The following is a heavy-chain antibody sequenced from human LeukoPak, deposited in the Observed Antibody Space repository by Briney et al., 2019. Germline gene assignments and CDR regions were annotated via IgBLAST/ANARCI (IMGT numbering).Heavy chain of an antibody. CDR2: INHSGST. Sequence: PSETLSLTCAVYGGSFSGYYWSWIRQPPGKGLEWIGEINHSGSTNYNPSLKSRVTIPVDTSKNQFSLKLSSVTAADTAVYYCARLGRHARSWGQGTLVTVSS. CDR3: ARLGRHARS. J-gene: IGHJ5*02. CDR1: GGSFSGYY. V-gene: IGHV4-34*01. D-gene: IGHD1-26*01.